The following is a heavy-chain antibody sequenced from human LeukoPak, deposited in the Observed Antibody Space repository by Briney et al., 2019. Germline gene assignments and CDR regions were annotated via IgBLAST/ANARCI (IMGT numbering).Heavy chain of an antibody. CDR2: INSNSGGT. V-gene: IGHV1-2*02. J-gene: IGHJ4*02. D-gene: IGHD6-13*01. CDR1: GYTFTAYY. Sequence: GASVMVSCKASGYTFTAYYMHWVRQAPGQGLEWMGWINSNSGGTNYAQKFQGRVTMTRDTSINTAYMELSRLRSDDTAVYYCARSMAATGTGYSFDYGGQGTLVTVSS. CDR3: ARSMAATGTGYSFDY.